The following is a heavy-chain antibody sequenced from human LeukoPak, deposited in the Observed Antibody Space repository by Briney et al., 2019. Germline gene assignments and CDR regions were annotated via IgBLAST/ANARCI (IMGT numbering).Heavy chain of an antibody. D-gene: IGHD2-8*02. J-gene: IGHJ4*02. V-gene: IGHV1-46*01. Sequence: GESLKISCKASGYTFTNYYMHWVRQAPGQGLEWMGLINSTGTSTNYAQKFRGRVTMTRDTSTTTVYMELSSLRSEDTAVYYCAREESGGYFDYWGQGTLVTVSS. CDR2: INSTGTST. CDR3: AREESGGYFDY. CDR1: GYTFTNYY.